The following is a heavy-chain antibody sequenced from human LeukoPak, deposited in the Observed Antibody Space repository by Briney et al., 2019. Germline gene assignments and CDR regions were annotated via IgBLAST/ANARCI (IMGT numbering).Heavy chain of an antibody. CDR2: INARGDA. D-gene: IGHD2-2*01. CDR3: ARGQVPAARGYNWFDP. V-gene: IGHV4-34*01. J-gene: IGHJ5*02. Sequence: SETLSLTCAVYGWSFNDHYWNWIRQPPAKGLEWIGEINARGDANFNPSLKSRVTISVISSQNQFSLTLKSMIAAHTAVYSCARGQVPAARGYNWFDPWGQGTLVTVSS. CDR1: GWSFNDHY.